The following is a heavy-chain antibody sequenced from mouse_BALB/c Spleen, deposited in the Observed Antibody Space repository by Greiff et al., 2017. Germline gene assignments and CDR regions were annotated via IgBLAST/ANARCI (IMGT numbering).Heavy chain of an antibody. CDR2: IDPANGNT. CDR1: GFNITDTY. Sequence: EVKLMESGAELVKPGASVKLSCTASGFNITDTYMHWVKQRPEQGLEWIGRIDPANGNTKYDPKFQGKATITADTSSNTAYLQLSSLTSEDTAVYYCAYYRYDGDYWGQGTTLTVSS. CDR3: AYYRYDGDY. V-gene: IGHV14-3*02. J-gene: IGHJ2*01. D-gene: IGHD2-14*01.